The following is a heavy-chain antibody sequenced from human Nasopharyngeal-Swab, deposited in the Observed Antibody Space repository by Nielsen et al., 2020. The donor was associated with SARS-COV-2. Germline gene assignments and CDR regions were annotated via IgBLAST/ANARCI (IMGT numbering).Heavy chain of an antibody. CDR2: ISWNSGSI. Sequence: GGSLRLFCAASGFTFDDYAMHWVRQAPGKGLEWVSGISWNSGSIGYADSVKGRFTISRDNAKNSLYLQMNSLRAEDTAVYYCARDGLDYDFWSAYFMDVWGQGTTVTVSS. J-gene: IGHJ6*02. D-gene: IGHD3-3*01. V-gene: IGHV3-9*01. CDR1: GFTFDDYA. CDR3: ARDGLDYDFWSAYFMDV.